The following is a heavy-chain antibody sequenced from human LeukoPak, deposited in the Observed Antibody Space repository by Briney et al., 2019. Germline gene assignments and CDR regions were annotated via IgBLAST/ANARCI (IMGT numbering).Heavy chain of an antibody. Sequence: GGSLRLSCAASGFTFSSYSMNWVRQAPGKWLEWVSSISSSSSYIYYADSVKGRFTISRDNAKNSLYLQMNSLRAEDTAVYYCARDPGNWNHEYWGQGTLVTVSS. V-gene: IGHV3-21*01. CDR1: GFTFSSYS. CDR3: ARDPGNWNHEY. D-gene: IGHD1-14*01. J-gene: IGHJ4*02. CDR2: ISSSSSYI.